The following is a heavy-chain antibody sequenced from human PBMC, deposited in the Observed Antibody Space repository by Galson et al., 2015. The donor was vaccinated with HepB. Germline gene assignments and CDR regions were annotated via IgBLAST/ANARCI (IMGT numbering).Heavy chain of an antibody. D-gene: IGHD2-2*01. CDR3: ARGGYRSSTSCSIEYYYYYMDV. V-gene: IGHV1-3*01. J-gene: IGHJ6*03. CDR2: INAGNGNT. Sequence: SVKVSCKASGYTFTSYAMHWVRQAPGQRLEWMGWINAGNGNTKYSQKFQGRVTITRDTSASTAYMELSSLRSEDTAVYYCARGGYRSSTSCSIEYYYYYMDVWGKGTTVTVSS. CDR1: GYTFTSYA.